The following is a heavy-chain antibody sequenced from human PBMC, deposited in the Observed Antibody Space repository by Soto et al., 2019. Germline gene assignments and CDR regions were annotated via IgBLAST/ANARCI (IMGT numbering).Heavy chain of an antibody. CDR3: ARHVPAAGYYYGMDV. D-gene: IGHD2-2*01. V-gene: IGHV1-69*12. CDR2: VIPIFVTA. J-gene: IGHJ6*02. CDR1: GGTSSSYA. Sequence: QFQLVQPGAEVKKPGSSVKVSGKASGGTSSSYAISGGRQAPGQGLEWMGGVIPIFVTANYAQKFQGRVTITADESTSTAYMELSSLRSEDTAVYYCARHVPAAGYYYGMDVWGQGTTVTVSS.